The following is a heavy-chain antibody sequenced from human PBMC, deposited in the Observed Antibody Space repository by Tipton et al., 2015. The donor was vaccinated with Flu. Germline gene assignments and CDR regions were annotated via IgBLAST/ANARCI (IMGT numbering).Heavy chain of an antibody. CDR2: IYYSGST. CDR3: ARGDCSSTSCLDY. CDR1: GVSISSYY. Sequence: SLTCTVSGVSISSYYWSWIRQPPGKGLEWIGYIYYSGSTNYNPSLKSRVTISVDTSKNQFSLKLSSVTAADTAVYYCARGDCSSTSCLDYWGQGTLVTVSS. D-gene: IGHD2-2*01. J-gene: IGHJ4*02. V-gene: IGHV4-59*01.